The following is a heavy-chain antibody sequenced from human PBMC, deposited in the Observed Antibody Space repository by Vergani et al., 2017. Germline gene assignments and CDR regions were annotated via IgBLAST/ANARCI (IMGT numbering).Heavy chain of an antibody. Sequence: VQLLESGGRLVQPGGSLRLSCVASGFAFSRYAMSWVRQVPGKGLEWVSGISGSGGNTYYANSVKGRFTISRDNSKNTLYLQMNSLRADDTAVYYCAKGVYCSSTSCYEGRGYYYGMGVWGQGTTVTFSS. J-gene: IGHJ6*02. CDR2: ISGSGGNT. V-gene: IGHV3-23*01. D-gene: IGHD2-2*01. CDR3: AKGVYCSSTSCYEGRGYYYGMGV. CDR1: GFAFSRYA.